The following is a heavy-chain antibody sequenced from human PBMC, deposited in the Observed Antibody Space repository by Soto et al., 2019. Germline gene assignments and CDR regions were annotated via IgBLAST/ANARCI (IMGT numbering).Heavy chain of an antibody. D-gene: IGHD6-19*01. Sequence: QVQLVQSGAEVKKPGASVKVSCKASGYTFTGYYMHWVRQAPGQGLEWMGWINPNSGGTNYGQKFQGRVTLTRVTSTSTAYMELSRLRSDDTAVYYCARDLRSSGWYRSGAFDIWGQGTMVTVSS. J-gene: IGHJ3*02. V-gene: IGHV1-2*02. CDR1: GYTFTGYY. CDR3: ARDLRSSGWYRSGAFDI. CDR2: INPNSGGT.